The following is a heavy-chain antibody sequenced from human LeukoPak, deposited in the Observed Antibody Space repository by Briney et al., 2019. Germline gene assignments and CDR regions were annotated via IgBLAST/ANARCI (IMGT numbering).Heavy chain of an antibody. D-gene: IGHD3-10*01. Sequence: GGSLRLSCAASGFTFSSYEMNWVRQAPGKGLEWVSYISSSGSTIYYADSVKGRFTISRDNAKNSLYLQMNSLRAEDTAVYYCARGRRGYYGSGSYTFDPWGQVTLVTVSS. CDR2: ISSSGSTI. V-gene: IGHV3-48*03. CDR3: ARGRRGYYGSGSYTFDP. CDR1: GFTFSSYE. J-gene: IGHJ5*02.